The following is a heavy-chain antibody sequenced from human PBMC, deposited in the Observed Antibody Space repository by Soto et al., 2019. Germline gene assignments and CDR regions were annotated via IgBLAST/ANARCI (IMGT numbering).Heavy chain of an antibody. D-gene: IGHD2-15*01. J-gene: IGHJ6*03. CDR3: ARVKTPTHYYYYYYYMHV. V-gene: IGHV3-20*01. CDR2: INWNGGST. CDR1: GFTFDDYA. Sequence: EEQLVESGGGVVRPGGSLRLSCAASGFTFDDYAMSWVRQAPGKGLEWVSGINWNGGSTGYADSVQGRFTISRDNAKNSLYLQLNSLRAEDTALYHCARVKTPTHYYYYYYYMHVWGKGTTVTVSS.